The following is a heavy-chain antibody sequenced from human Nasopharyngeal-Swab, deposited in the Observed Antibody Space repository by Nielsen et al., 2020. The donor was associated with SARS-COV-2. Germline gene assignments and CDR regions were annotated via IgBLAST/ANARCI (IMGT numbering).Heavy chain of an antibody. Sequence: KVSCKGSGYSFTSYWIGWVRQMPGKGLEWMGIIYPGDSDTRYSPSFQGQVTISADKSISTAYLQWSSLKASDTAMYYCARPGPAAGTESAHAFDIWGQGTMVTVSS. J-gene: IGHJ3*02. CDR2: IYPGDSDT. V-gene: IGHV5-51*01. D-gene: IGHD6-13*01. CDR1: GYSFTSYW. CDR3: ARPGPAAGTESAHAFDI.